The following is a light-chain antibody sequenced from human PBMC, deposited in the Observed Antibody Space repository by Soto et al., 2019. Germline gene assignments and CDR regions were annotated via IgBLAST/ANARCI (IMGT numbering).Light chain of an antibody. CDR3: QMYNRTPRT. Sequence: DIQMTQSPSSMSASVGDRVTITCRASQDISDHLGWNQHKPGKVPKLLIYEASTLQSGVPSRFSGGGSGTDFTLTISSLQPEDVATYYCQMYNRTPRTFGQGTRVELK. J-gene: IGKJ1*01. CDR1: QDISDH. V-gene: IGKV1-27*01. CDR2: EAS.